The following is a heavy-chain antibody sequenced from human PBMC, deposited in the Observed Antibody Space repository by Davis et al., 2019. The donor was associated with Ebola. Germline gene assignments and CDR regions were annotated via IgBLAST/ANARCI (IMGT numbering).Heavy chain of an antibody. V-gene: IGHV4-34*01. CDR3: ARHVEYTMVRGVITSSGMDV. J-gene: IGHJ6*02. Sequence: ESLKISCAASGFTFSNAWMSWLRQPPGTGLEWIGEINHSGSTNYNPSLKSRVTISVDTSKNQFSLKLSSVTAADTAVYYCARHVEYTMVRGVITSSGMDVWGQGTTVTVSS. D-gene: IGHD3-10*01. CDR1: GFTFSNAW. CDR2: INHSGST.